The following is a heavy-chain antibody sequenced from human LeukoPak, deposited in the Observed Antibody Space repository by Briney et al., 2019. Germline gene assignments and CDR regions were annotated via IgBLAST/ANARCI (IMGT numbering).Heavy chain of an antibody. CDR2: INPNSGGT. J-gene: IGHJ5*02. V-gene: IGHV1-2*02. CDR3: AIELVQLELNWFDP. CDR1: GYTFTGYY. D-gene: IGHD1-1*01. Sequence: PGASVKVSCKASGYTFTGYYMHWVRQAPGQGLEWMGWINPNSGGTNYAQKFQGRVTMTRDTSISTAYMELSRLRSDDTAVYYCAIELVQLELNWFDPWGQGTLVTVSS.